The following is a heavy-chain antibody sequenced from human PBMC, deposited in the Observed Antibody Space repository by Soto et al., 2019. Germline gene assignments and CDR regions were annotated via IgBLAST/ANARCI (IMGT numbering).Heavy chain of an antibody. D-gene: IGHD2-15*01. J-gene: IGHJ6*02. V-gene: IGHV3-11*06. CDR3: ARAVSGNPTYYYYGMDV. CDR2: ISSSCSFT. Sequence: APGEGLEWVSYISSSCSFTNYADSVKGRFTSSRDNAKNSLYLQINRLRAEDTAVYYCARAVSGNPTYYYYGMDVWGQVTTVTVSS.